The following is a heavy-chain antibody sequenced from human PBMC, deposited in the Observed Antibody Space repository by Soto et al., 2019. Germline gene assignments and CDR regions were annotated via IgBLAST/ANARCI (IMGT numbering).Heavy chain of an antibody. CDR1: GFTFSSYA. D-gene: IGHD6-13*01. CDR2: ISGSGGST. Sequence: PGGSLRLSCAASGFTFSSYAMSWVRQAPGKGLEWVSAISGSGGSTYYADSVKGRFTISRDNSKNTLYLQMNSLRAEDTAVYYCAKAGKRYSSSWYYFDYWGQGTLVTVSS. J-gene: IGHJ4*02. V-gene: IGHV3-23*01. CDR3: AKAGKRYSSSWYYFDY.